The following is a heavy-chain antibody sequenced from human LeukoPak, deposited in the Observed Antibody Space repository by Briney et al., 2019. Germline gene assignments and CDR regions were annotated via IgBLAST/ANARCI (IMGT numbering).Heavy chain of an antibody. D-gene: IGHD6-13*01. CDR1: GYTFTSYD. CDR2: MNPNSGNT. Sequence: ASVKVSCKASGYTFTSYDINWVRQATGQGLEWMGRMNPNSGNTGYAQKFQGRVTITRNTSISTAYMELSSLRSEDTAVYYCARGKDSSSWYGYYYYYMDVWGKGTTVTVSS. V-gene: IGHV1-8*03. J-gene: IGHJ6*03. CDR3: ARGKDSSSWYGYYYYYMDV.